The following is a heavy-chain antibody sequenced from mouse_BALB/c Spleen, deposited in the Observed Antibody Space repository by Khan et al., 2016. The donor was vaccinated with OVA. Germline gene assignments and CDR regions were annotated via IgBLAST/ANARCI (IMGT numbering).Heavy chain of an antibody. CDR1: GYTFTTYW. V-gene: IGHV1-7*01. CDR3: TRDRIDY. Sequence: QVQLQQSGAERAKPGASVKMSCKASGYTFTTYWMPWVKQRPGQGLEWIGYINPTSGYTDYNEKFKDRATLSADKSSSTAYMQLSSLTSEDSAVYYCTRDRIDYWGQGTTLTVSS. J-gene: IGHJ2*01. CDR2: INPTSGYT.